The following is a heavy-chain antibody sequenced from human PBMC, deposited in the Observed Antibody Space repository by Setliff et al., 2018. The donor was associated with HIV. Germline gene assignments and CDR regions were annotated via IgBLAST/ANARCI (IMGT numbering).Heavy chain of an antibody. CDR3: ARAPGYFDSWSGFRNYYMDV. V-gene: IGHV1-8*02. J-gene: IGHJ6*03. Sequence: ASVKVSCKASGYFFTTHNINWVRQATGQGLEWMGWMNPVRGATGIAQKFQGRVTMTRDTSISTAYMELSGLTSEDMAVYYCARAPGYFDSWSGFRNYYMDVWGQGTGVTVSS. D-gene: IGHD3-3*01. CDR1: GYFFTTHN. CDR2: MNPVRGAT.